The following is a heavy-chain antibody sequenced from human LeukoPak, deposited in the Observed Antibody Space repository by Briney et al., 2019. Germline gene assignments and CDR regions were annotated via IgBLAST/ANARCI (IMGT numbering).Heavy chain of an antibody. CDR3: ATIKRGYPFGYFDF. D-gene: IGHD5-18*01. V-gene: IGHV4-59*11. CDR2: MFDSVTTKDNMSDSVTS. Sequence: SETLSLTCTVSGGSFSSHYWGWIRQSPGKGLEWIAYMFDSVTTKDNMSDSVTSKDNPSLKSRLTLSADTSKNQFSLRLSYVTAADTAVYYCATIKRGYPFGYFDFWGQGILVTVSS. CDR1: GGSFSSHY. J-gene: IGHJ4*02.